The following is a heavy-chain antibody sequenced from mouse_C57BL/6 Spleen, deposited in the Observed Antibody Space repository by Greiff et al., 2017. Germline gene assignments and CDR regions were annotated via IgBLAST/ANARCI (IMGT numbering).Heavy chain of an antibody. Sequence: EVQGVESGPELVKPGASVKISCKASGYSFTDYNMNWVKQSNGKSLEWIGVINPNYGTTSYNQKFKGKATLTVDQSSSTAYMQLNSLTSEDSAVYYCASYDGSSSHWYFDGWGTGTTVTVSS. CDR2: INPNYGTT. CDR3: ASYDGSSSHWYFDG. D-gene: IGHD1-1*01. V-gene: IGHV1-39*01. J-gene: IGHJ1*03. CDR1: GYSFTDYN.